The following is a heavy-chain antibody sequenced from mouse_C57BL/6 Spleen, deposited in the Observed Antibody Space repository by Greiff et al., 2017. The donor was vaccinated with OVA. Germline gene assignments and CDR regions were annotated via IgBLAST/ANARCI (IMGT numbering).Heavy chain of an antibody. CDR1: GYTFTDYE. CDR2: IDPETGGT. V-gene: IGHV1-15*01. J-gene: IGHJ3*01. Sequence: VQLQQSGAELVRPGASVTLSCKASGYTFTDYEMHWVKQTPVHGLEWIGAIDPETGGTAYNQKFKGKAILTADKSSSTAYMELRSLTSEDSAVYYCTRGYGSSYPAWFAYWGQGTLVTVSA. CDR3: TRGYGSSYPAWFAY. D-gene: IGHD1-1*01.